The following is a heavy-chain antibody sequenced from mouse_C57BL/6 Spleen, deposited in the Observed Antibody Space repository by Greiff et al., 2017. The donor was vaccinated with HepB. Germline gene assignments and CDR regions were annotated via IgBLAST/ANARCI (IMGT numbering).Heavy chain of an antibody. J-gene: IGHJ4*01. CDR2: ISYDGSN. D-gene: IGHD2-5*01. CDR3: ARGDSNYGYAMDY. Sequence: EVQRVESGPGLVKPSQSLSLTCSVTGYSITSGYYWNWIRQFPGNKLEWMGYISYDGSNNYNPSLKNRISITRDTSKNQFFLKLNSVTTEDTATYYCARGDSNYGYAMDYWGQGTSVTVSA. CDR1: GYSITSGYY. V-gene: IGHV3-6*01.